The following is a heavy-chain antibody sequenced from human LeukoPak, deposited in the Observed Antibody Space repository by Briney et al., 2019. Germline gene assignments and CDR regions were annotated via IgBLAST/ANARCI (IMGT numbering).Heavy chain of an antibody. CDR2: IGGNDGRT. V-gene: IGHV3-23*01. J-gene: IGHJ5*02. CDR1: GFIFSSHA. Sequence: SGGSLRFSCAASGFIFSSHAMSWVRQAPGKGLEWVSAIGGNDGRTYYADSVKGRFTISRDNSKNTVYLQMNYLRAEDTAVYYCAKEDWNDGNGWFDPWGQGTLVTVSS. D-gene: IGHD1-1*01. CDR3: AKEDWNDGNGWFDP.